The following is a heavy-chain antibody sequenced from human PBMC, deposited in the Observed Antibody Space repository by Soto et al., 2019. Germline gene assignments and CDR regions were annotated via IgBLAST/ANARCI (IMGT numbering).Heavy chain of an antibody. D-gene: IGHD2-2*01. CDR3: ARTHQFKPDDYYYGMDV. V-gene: IGHV3-48*02. CDR2: ISSSSSTI. J-gene: IGHJ6*02. Sequence: GGSLRLSCAASGFTFSSYSMNWVRQAPGKGLEWVSYISSSSSTIYYADSVRGRFTISRDNAKNSLYLQMNSLRDEDTAVYYCARTHQFKPDDYYYGMDVWGQGTTVTVSS. CDR1: GFTFSSYS.